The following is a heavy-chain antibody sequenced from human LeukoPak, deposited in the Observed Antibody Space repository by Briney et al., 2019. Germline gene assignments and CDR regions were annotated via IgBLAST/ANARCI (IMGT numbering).Heavy chain of an antibody. CDR2: ISGSGGST. J-gene: IGHJ4*02. D-gene: IGHD3-22*01. CDR3: AKGSPRAMIVIYVDY. Sequence: PGRSLRLSCAASGFTFDDYAMHWVRQAPGKGLEWVSAISGSGGSTYYADSVKGRFTISRDNSKNTLYLQMNSLRAEDTAVYYCAKGSPRAMIVIYVDYWGQGTLVTVSS. V-gene: IGHV3-23*01. CDR1: GFTFDDYA.